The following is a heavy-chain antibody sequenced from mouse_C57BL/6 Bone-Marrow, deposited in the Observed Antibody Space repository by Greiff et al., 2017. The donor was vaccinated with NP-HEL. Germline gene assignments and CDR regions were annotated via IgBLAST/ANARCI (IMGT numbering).Heavy chain of an antibody. V-gene: IGHV7-3*01. CDR2: IRNKANGYTT. D-gene: IGHD1-1*01. Sequence: EVKLMESGGGLVQPGGSLSLSCAASGFTFTDYYMSWVRQPPGKALEWLGFIRNKANGYTTEYSASVKGRFTISRDNSQSILYLQMNALRAEDSATYYCARYYYGSSIYAMDYWGQGTSVTVSS. J-gene: IGHJ4*01. CDR3: ARYYYGSSIYAMDY. CDR1: GFTFTDYY.